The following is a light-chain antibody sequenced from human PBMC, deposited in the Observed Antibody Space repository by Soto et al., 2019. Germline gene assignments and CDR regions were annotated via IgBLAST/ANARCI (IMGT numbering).Light chain of an antibody. CDR1: QSVSSTY. V-gene: IGKV3-20*01. Sequence: EILLTQSPGTLSLSPGERATLSCRASQSVSSTYLAWYQQKPGQAPRLLIYGASNRATGIADTFSGGGSGTDFTLTISRLEPEDFAVYYCQHYATSSLTFGQGTRLEI. CDR3: QHYATSSLT. J-gene: IGKJ5*01. CDR2: GAS.